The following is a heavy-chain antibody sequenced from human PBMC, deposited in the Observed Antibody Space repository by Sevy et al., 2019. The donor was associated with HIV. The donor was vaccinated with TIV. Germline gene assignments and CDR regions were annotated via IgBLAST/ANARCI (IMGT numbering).Heavy chain of an antibody. D-gene: IGHD6-13*01. V-gene: IGHV3-30-3*01. CDR1: GFTFSSYA. J-gene: IGHJ4*02. Sequence: GGSLRLSCAASGFTFSSYAMHWVRQAPGKGLEWVAVISYDGSNKYYAYSVKGRFTISRDNSKNTLYLQMNSLRAEDTAVYYCARALAAGTDYWGQGTLVTVSS. CDR3: ARALAAGTDY. CDR2: ISYDGSNK.